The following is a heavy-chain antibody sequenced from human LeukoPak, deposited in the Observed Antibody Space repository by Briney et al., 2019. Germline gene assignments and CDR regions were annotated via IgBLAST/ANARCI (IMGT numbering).Heavy chain of an antibody. V-gene: IGHV3-7*05. Sequence: GGSLRLSCAVSGFTFSRYWMSWVRQAPGKGLEWVANIKHDGSVKYYVDSVKGRFTISRDNAKNSLYLQMNSLRAEDTAVYFRARDESYSNDYWGQGTLVTVSS. CDR2: IKHDGSVK. D-gene: IGHD6-13*01. CDR1: GFTFSRYW. J-gene: IGHJ4*02. CDR3: ARDESYSNDY.